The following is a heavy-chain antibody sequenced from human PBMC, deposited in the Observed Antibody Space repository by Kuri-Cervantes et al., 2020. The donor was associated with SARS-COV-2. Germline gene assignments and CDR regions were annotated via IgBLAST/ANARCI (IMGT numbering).Heavy chain of an antibody. J-gene: IGHJ6*03. CDR2: IYYSGST. CDR3: ARNQVGGYYYYYMDV. Sequence: SETLSLTCTVSGGSISSGDYYWSWIRQPPGKGLEWIGYIYYSGSTYYNQSLKSRVTISVDTSKNQFSLKLSSVTAADTAVYYCARNQVGGYYYYYMDVWGKGTTVTVSS. CDR1: GGSISSGDYY. D-gene: IGHD1-26*01. V-gene: IGHV4-30-4*08.